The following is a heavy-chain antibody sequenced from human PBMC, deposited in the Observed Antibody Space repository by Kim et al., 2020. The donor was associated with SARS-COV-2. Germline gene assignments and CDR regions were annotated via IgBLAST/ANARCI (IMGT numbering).Heavy chain of an antibody. V-gene: IGHV3-49*02. J-gene: IGHJ5*02. D-gene: IGHD3-16*01. CDR3: AGGATVAFDP. CDR2: LRSKTDGGPT. CDR1: GLTWEDWS. Sequence: GLTWEDWSVTGGRQAPGKGVEGVGSLRSKTDGGPTEYAASVKDRFTISRDAANSIAYLQMNSLKSEDTGVYDCAGGATVAFDPWGQGSLVAVSS.